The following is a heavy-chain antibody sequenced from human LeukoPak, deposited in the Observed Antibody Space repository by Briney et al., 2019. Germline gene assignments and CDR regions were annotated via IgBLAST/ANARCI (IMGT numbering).Heavy chain of an antibody. D-gene: IGHD2-15*01. Sequence: AGESLKISCKGSGYSFTSYWIGWVRQMPGKGLEWMGIIYPGDSDTRYSPSFQGQVTISADKSISTAYLQWSSLKASDTAMYYCARSFRYCGGGNCYLNYYYGMDVWGQGTTVTVSS. CDR2: IYPGDSDT. CDR1: GYSFTSYW. J-gene: IGHJ6*02. CDR3: ARSFRYCGGGNCYLNYYYGMDV. V-gene: IGHV5-51*01.